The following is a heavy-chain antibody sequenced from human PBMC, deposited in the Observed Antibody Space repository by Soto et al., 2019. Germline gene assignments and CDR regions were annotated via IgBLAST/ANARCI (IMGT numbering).Heavy chain of an antibody. D-gene: IGHD3-16*01. CDR3: ARDWESSVSTWSFVGF. V-gene: IGHV1-69*08. Sequence: QVHLGQSGAEVPKPGSSVTVACKASGGTFSPYTINWVRQAPGQGLEWMGRIIPPLGVTNDAQKFQARVTITADKSTSSAYMELSGLRFEDTAVYYCARDWESSVSTWSFVGFWGRGTLVTVSS. J-gene: IGHJ4*02. CDR1: GGTFSPYT. CDR2: IIPPLGVT.